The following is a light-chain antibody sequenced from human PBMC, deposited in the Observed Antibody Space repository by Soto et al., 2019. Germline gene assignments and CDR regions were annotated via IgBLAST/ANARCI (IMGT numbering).Light chain of an antibody. CDR2: EVS. CDR3: SSYTSSSTRV. CDR1: SSDVGGYNY. V-gene: IGLV2-14*01. Sequence: QSALTQPASVSGSPGQSITISCTGTSSDVGGYNYVSWYQQHPGKAPKLMISEVSNRPSGVSNRFSGSKSGNTASLTISGLQAADEADYYCSSYTSSSTRVFGTGTKLTVL. J-gene: IGLJ1*01.